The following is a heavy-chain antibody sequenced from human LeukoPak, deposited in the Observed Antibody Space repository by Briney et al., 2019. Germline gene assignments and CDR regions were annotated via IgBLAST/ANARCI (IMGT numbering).Heavy chain of an antibody. J-gene: IGHJ4*02. D-gene: IGHD6-13*01. CDR3: ARGRIAAATTYYFDY. V-gene: IGHV4-59*01. Sequence: PSETLSLTCTVSGGSISSYYWSWIRQPPGKGLEWIGYIYYSGSTNYNPSLKSRVTISVDTSKNQFSLKLSSVTAADTAVYYCARGRIAAATTYYFDYWGQGSLVTVSS. CDR2: IYYSGST. CDR1: GGSISSYY.